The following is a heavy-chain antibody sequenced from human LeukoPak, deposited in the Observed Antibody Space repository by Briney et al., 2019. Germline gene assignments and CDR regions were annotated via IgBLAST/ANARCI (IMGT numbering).Heavy chain of an antibody. J-gene: IGHJ4*02. V-gene: IGHV4-30-2*01. D-gene: IGHD6-13*01. CDR3: ARVVIAAAGTLDY. CDR1: GGSISSGGYY. CDR2: IYHSGST. Sequence: PSETLSLTCTVSGGSISSGGYYWSWIRQPPGKGLEWFGYIYHSGSTYYHPSLKSRVTISVDRYKNQFSLKLSSVTAADTAVYYCARVVIAAAGTLDYWGQGTLVTVSS.